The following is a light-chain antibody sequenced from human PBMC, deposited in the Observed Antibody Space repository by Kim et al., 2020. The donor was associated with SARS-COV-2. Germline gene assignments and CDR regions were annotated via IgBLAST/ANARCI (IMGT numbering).Light chain of an antibody. CDR3: CSYAGTYTYV. V-gene: IGLV2-11*01. Sequence: GQSVTIFCTGSSSNLGYNYVSWYQQLPDKAPKLLIYDVNKRPSGVPDRFSGSKSGNTASLTISGLQAEDETDYYCCSYAGTYTYVFGSGTKVTVL. CDR1: SSNLGYNY. CDR2: DVN. J-gene: IGLJ1*01.